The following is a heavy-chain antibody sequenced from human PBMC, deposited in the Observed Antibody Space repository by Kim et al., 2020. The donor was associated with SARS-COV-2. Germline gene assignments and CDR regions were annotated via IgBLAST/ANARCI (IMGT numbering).Heavy chain of an antibody. CDR1: GGSFSGYY. V-gene: IGHV4-34*01. J-gene: IGHJ4*02. Sequence: SETLSLTCAVYGGSFSGYYWSWIRQPPGKGLEWIGEINHSGSTNYNPSLKSRVTISVDTSKNQFSLKLSSVTAADTAVYYCAGGYTMIVVSRALGYWGQGTLVTVSS. CDR2: INHSGST. CDR3: AGGYTMIVVSRALGY. D-gene: IGHD3-22*01.